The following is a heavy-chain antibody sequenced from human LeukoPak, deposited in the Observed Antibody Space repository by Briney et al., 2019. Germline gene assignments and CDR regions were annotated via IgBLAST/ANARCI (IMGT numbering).Heavy chain of an antibody. CDR1: GYRFTNNY. V-gene: IGHV1-46*01. D-gene: IGHD3-9*01. J-gene: IGHJ4*02. CDR2: INPSGGNT. Sequence: GASVKVSCKTSGYRFTNNYMHWVRQAPGQGLEWMGIINPSGGNTNYAQKFQGRVATTRDTSTSTVYMELSGLRSEDTAVYFCARDQGLTGYFDYWGQGTLVTVSS. CDR3: ARDQGLTGYFDY.